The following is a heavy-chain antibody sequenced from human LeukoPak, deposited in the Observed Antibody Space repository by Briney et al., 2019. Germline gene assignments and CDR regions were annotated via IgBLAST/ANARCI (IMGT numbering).Heavy chain of an antibody. CDR3: ARASIGAAGPHDVYDI. D-gene: IGHD6-13*01. CDR1: GGSISTYY. J-gene: IGHJ3*02. Sequence: ETLSLTCTVSGGSISTYYWSWIRQAPGKGLEYVSAISGDGGRTWYGDSVQGRFTISRDNSKDTLYLQMGSLRGEDTALYYCARASIGAAGPHDVYDIWGLGTMVTVSS. CDR2: ISGDGGRT. V-gene: IGHV3-64*02.